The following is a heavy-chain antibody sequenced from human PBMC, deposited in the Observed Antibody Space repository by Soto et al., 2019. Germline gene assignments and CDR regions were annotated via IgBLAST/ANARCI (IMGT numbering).Heavy chain of an antibody. CDR1: GGRFSSYT. CDR3: ATHRYCSSTSCYEVAVAGHFDY. CDR2: IIPILGIA. J-gene: IGHJ4*02. D-gene: IGHD2-2*01. V-gene: IGHV1-69*02. Sequence: SVKVSYKACGGRFSSYTISWVRHYTGQALEWMGRIIPILGIANYAQKFQGRVTITADKSTSTAYMELSSLRSEDTAVYYCATHRYCSSTSCYEVAVAGHFDYWAQRTLVTVSS.